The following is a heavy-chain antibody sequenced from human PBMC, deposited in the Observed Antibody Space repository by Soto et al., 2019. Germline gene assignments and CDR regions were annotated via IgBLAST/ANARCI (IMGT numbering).Heavy chain of an antibody. V-gene: IGHV4-34*01. J-gene: IGHJ6*02. CDR2: INHSGST. CDR3: ARVRSGYYYYGMDV. CDR1: GGSFSGYY. Sequence: SETLSLTCAVYGGSFSGYYWSWIRQPPGKGLEWIGEINHSGSTNYNPSLKSRVTISVDTSKNQFSLKLSSVTAADTAVYYCARVRSGYYYYGMDVRAKGPRSPSP. D-gene: IGHD3-10*01.